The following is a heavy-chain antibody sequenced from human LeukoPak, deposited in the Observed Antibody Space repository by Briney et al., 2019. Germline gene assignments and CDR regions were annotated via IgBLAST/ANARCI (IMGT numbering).Heavy chain of an antibody. J-gene: IGHJ1*01. D-gene: IGHD1-26*01. Sequence: SVKVSCKASGGTFSSYAISWVRQAPGQGLEWMGGIIPIFGTANYAQKFQGRVTITADKSTSIAYMELSSLRSEDTAVYYCAREGKGSSLSEYFQHWGQGTLVTVSS. CDR1: GGTFSSYA. V-gene: IGHV1-69*06. CDR3: AREGKGSSLSEYFQH. CDR2: IIPIFGTA.